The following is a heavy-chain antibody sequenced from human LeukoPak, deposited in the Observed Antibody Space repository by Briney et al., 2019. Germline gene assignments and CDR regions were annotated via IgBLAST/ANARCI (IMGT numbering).Heavy chain of an antibody. V-gene: IGHV1-8*01. CDR3: ARVCSGGSCYSYYYGMDV. CDR1: GYTFTSYD. J-gene: IGHJ6*02. CDR2: MNPNSGNT. D-gene: IGHD2-15*01. Sequence: ASVKVSCKASGYTFTSYDINWVRQATGQGLEWMGWMNPNSGNTGYAQKFQGRVTMTRNTSISTVYMELSSLRSEDTAVYYCARVCSGGSCYSYYYGMDVWGQGTTVTVSS.